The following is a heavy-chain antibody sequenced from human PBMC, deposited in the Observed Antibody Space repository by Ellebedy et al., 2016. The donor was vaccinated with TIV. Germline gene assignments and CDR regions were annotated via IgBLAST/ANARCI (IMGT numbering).Heavy chain of an antibody. CDR1: GGTFSSHA. CDR3: ATQRCDGASCYLSYHNYFYGMDV. J-gene: IGHJ6*02. CDR2: IIPILGMS. V-gene: IGHV1-69*10. Sequence: SVKVSXKDSGGTFSSHAFNWVRQAPGQGLEWMGGIIPILGMSTKAEKFQGRVTISADKSTSTVYMELSSLRSDDTAMYYCATQRCDGASCYLSYHNYFYGMDVWGRGTTVTVSS. D-gene: IGHD2-2*01.